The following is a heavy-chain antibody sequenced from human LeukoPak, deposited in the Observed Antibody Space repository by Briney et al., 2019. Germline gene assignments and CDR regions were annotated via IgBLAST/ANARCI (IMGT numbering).Heavy chain of an antibody. CDR2: IKQDGSEK. V-gene: IGHV3-7*03. CDR1: GFTFSSYW. CDR3: ARAGWAIVAFDI. J-gene: IGHJ3*02. Sequence: GGSLRLSCAASGFTFSSYWMSWVSQAPGKGLEWVANIKQDGSEKYYVDSVKGRFTISRHNAKNSLYLKMNSQRAEDTAVNYCARAGWAIVAFDIWGQGTMVTVSS. D-gene: IGHD1-26*01.